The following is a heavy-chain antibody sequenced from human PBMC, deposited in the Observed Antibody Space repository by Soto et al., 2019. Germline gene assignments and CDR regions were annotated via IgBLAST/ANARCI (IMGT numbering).Heavy chain of an antibody. V-gene: IGHV1-46*01. D-gene: IGHD3-16*01. J-gene: IGHJ6*02. CDR2: IKSNTGVT. CDR3: ARYFGGYHGMDV. Sequence: ASVKVSCKASGYIFASYYMHWVRQAPGQGLEWVGFIKSNTGVTDYAQTFQGRVSMTRDTSTTTVYMELSSLTSGDTGVYYCARYFGGYHGMDVWGQGTTVTVSS. CDR1: GYIFASYY.